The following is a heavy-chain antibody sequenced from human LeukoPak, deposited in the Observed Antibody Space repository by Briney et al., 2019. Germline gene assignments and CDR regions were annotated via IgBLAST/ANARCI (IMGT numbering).Heavy chain of an antibody. D-gene: IGHD6-19*01. CDR1: GFTFSDYY. CDR2: ISSSGSTI. Sequence: GGSLRLSCAASGFTFSDYYMSWIRQAPGKGLEWVSYISSSGSTIYYADSVKGRFTISRDNAKNSLYLQMNSLRAEDTAVCYCARDRGRWYSSGWYPGDYWGQGTLVTVSS. V-gene: IGHV3-11*04. J-gene: IGHJ4*02. CDR3: ARDRGRWYSSGWYPGDY.